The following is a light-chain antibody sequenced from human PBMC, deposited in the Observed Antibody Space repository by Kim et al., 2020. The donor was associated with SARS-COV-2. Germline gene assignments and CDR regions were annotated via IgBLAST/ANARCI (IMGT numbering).Light chain of an antibody. CDR3: QVWDSSSDHPGV. CDR1: NIGSKS. V-gene: IGLV3-21*04. CDR2: FDS. J-gene: IGLJ3*02. Sequence: PGQTARITCGGNNIGSKSVNWYQQKPGQAPVVVIYFDSDRPSGIPERFSGSNSGNTATLTISRVEAGDEADYYCQVWDSSSDHPGVFGGGTQLTVL.